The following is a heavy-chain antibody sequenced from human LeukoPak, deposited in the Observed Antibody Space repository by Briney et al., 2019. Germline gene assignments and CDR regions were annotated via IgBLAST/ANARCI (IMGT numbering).Heavy chain of an antibody. CDR3: ARDPNYYGSGRYFAYFDQ. J-gene: IGHJ4*02. CDR2: IWHNGNKK. Sequence: PGGSLRLSCETSGFTFSGYGMHWVRQAPGKRLEWVAVIWHNGNKKYYADSVKGRFTISRDNSKNTLYLQMNSLRAEDTAVYYCARDPNYYGSGRYFAYFDQWGQGTLVTVSS. D-gene: IGHD3-10*01. V-gene: IGHV3-33*01. CDR1: GFTFSGYG.